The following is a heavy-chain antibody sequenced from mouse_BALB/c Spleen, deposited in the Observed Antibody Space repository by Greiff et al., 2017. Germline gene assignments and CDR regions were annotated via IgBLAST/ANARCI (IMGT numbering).Heavy chain of an antibody. CDR2: ISSGGST. D-gene: IGHD2-2*01. CDR1: GFTFSSYA. CDR3: ARDGYDGYAMDY. V-gene: IGHV5-6-5*01. Sequence: EVQLQESGGGLVKPGGSLKLSCAASGFTFSSYAMSWVRQTPEKRLEWVASISSGGSTYYPDSVKGRFTISRDNARNILYLQMSSLRSEDTAMYYCARDGYDGYAMDYWGQGTSVTISS. J-gene: IGHJ4*01.